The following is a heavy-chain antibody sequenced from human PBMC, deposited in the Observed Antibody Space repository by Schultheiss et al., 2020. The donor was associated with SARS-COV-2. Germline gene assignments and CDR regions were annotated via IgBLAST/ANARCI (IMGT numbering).Heavy chain of an antibody. V-gene: IGHV3-21*01. Sequence: GGSLRLSCAASGFTFSSYAMHWVRQAPGKGLEWVSSISSSSSYIYYADSVKGRFTISRDNAKNSLYLQMNSLRAEDTAVYYCARVSGSQGYWGQGTLVTVSS. D-gene: IGHD1-26*01. CDR3: ARVSGSQGY. J-gene: IGHJ4*02. CDR2: ISSSSSYI. CDR1: GFTFSSYA.